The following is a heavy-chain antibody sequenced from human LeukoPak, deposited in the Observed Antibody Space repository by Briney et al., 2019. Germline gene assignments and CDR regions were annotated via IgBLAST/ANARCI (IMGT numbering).Heavy chain of an antibody. V-gene: IGHV3-33*08. D-gene: IGHD6-13*01. J-gene: IGHJ6*03. CDR3: ARQLLEDSSSWYKSYYYYMDV. CDR1: GFSFSNSW. Sequence: PGGSLRLSCAASGFSFSNSWMTWVRQAPGKGLEWVALIWYDGSSKYYADSVKGRFTISRDNSKNTLYLQMNSLRAEDTALYYCARQLLEDSSSWYKSYYYYMDVWGKGTTVTVSS. CDR2: IWYDGSSK.